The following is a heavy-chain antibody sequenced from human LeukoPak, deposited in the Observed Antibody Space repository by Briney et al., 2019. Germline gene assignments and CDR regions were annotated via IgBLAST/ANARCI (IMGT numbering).Heavy chain of an antibody. CDR2: ISSSGSTR. Sequence: GGSLRLSCAASGFTFSDYYMSWIRQAPGKGLEWVSYISSSGSTRYYADSVKGRFTISRDNAKNSLYLQMNSLRAEDTAVYYCARGDYDFWSGYHHFDYWGQGTLVTVSP. CDR3: ARGDYDFWSGYHHFDY. D-gene: IGHD3-3*01. J-gene: IGHJ4*02. CDR1: GFTFSDYY. V-gene: IGHV3-11*04.